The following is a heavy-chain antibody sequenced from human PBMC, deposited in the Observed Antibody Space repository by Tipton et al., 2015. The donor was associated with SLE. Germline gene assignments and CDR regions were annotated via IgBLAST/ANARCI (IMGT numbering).Heavy chain of an antibody. CDR3: ARVLLSTLGPFDI. D-gene: IGHD2-15*01. J-gene: IGHJ3*02. Sequence: TLSLTCTVSGGSISSYYWSWIRQPPGKGLEWIGYIYYSGNTNYNPSLKSRVTISVDTSKNQFSLRRSSVTAADTAVYYCARVLLSTLGPFDIWGQGTMVAASS. CDR1: GGSISSYY. CDR2: IYYSGNT. V-gene: IGHV4-59*08.